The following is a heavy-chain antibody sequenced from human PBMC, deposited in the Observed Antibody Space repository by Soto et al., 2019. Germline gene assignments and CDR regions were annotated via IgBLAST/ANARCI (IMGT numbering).Heavy chain of an antibody. CDR1: GYTFTSYA. Sequence: GASVKVSCKASGYTFTSYAMHWVRQAPGQRLEWMGWINAGNGNTKYSQKFQGRVTITRDTSASTAYMELSSLSSEDTAVYYCASYRAEGHGSGSYACCYYGVMDVWGKGTTVTVSS. CDR3: ASYRAEGHGSGSYACCYYGVMDV. D-gene: IGHD3-10*01. V-gene: IGHV1-3*01. CDR2: INAGNGNT. J-gene: IGHJ6*04.